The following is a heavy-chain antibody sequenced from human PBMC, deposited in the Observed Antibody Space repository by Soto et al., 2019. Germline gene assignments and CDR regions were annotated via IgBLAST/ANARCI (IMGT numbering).Heavy chain of an antibody. CDR2: IIPILGIA. Sequence: QVQLVQSGAEVKKPGSSVKVSCKASGGTFSSYTISWVRQAPGQGLEWMGRIIPILGIANYAQKFQGRVTITADKSTSTAYMELSSLRCEDTAVYYCARDPSAGDSAGYWGQGTLVTVSS. J-gene: IGHJ4*02. CDR1: GGTFSSYT. D-gene: IGHD2-21*01. CDR3: ARDPSAGDSAGY. V-gene: IGHV1-69*08.